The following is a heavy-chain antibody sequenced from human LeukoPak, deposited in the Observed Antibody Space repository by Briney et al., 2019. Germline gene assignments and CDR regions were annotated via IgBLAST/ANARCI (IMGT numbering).Heavy chain of an antibody. V-gene: IGHV3-23*01. CDR2: ISGSGGST. D-gene: IGHD6-19*01. CDR1: GCTFSNFA. CDR3: AKMVHTEQWLVPFDY. Sequence: GETLRLSCAASGCTFSNFAMNWVRQAPAPGLEWVSTISGSGGSTYYAHSVKGRFTISRDNSRNTLYLQMNSLRAEDTAVYYCAKMVHTEQWLVPFDYWGQGTLVTVSS. J-gene: IGHJ4*02.